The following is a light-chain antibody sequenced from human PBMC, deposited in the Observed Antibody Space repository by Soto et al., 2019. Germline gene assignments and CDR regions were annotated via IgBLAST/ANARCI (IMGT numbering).Light chain of an antibody. V-gene: IGKV3-20*01. CDR2: GAS. J-gene: IGKJ2*01. Sequence: EIVLTQSPGTLSLSPGERATLSCRASQSVSSSYLAWYQQKPGQAPRLLIYGASSRATGIPDRFSGSGSGTDFTITISRLEPEDFALYCCQHYGSSPKTFGQGTKLEIK. CDR1: QSVSSSY. CDR3: QHYGSSPKT.